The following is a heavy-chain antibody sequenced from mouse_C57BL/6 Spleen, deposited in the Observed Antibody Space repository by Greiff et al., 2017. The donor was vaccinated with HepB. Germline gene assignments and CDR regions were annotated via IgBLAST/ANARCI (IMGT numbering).Heavy chain of an antibody. J-gene: IGHJ3*01. CDR1: GYTFTDYE. V-gene: IGHV1-15*01. CDR2: IDPETGGT. CDR3: TRGGGYYGFAY. D-gene: IGHD2-3*01. Sequence: QVHVKQSGAELVRPGASVTLSCKASGYTFTDYEMHWVKQTPVHGLEWIGAIDPETGGTAYNQKFKGKAILTADKSSSTAYMELRSLTSEDSAVYYCTRGGGYYGFAYWGQGTLVTVSA.